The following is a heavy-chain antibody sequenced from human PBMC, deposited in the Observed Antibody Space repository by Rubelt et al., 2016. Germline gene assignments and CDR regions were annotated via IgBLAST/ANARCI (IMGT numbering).Heavy chain of an antibody. CDR3: ARVGGYNSPFNY. CDR2: IYYTGST. CDR1: GGSISSYY. D-gene: IGHD2/OR15-2a*01. V-gene: IGHV4-59*01. Sequence: QLQLQESGPGLVKPSETLSLTCTVSGGSISSYYWSWIRQPPGKGLEWIGYIYYTGSTNYNPSLKSRVTISVDTSKNQFSLKLSVVTAADTAMYYWARVGGYNSPFNYWGPGTLVTVSS. J-gene: IGHJ4*02.